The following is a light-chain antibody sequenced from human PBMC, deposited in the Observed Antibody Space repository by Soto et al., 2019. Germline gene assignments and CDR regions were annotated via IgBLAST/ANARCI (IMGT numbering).Light chain of an antibody. J-gene: IGKJ2*01. V-gene: IGKV3-15*01. CDR1: QSVNSN. CDR3: QQYNNWPYT. CDR2: GAS. Sequence: EIVMTQSPATLSVSPGERAALSCRASQSVNSNFAWYQQKPGQAPRLLIYGASTRATDIPARFSGSGSGTEFTLTISSLQSEDFADYYCQQYNNWPYTFGQGTQLEI.